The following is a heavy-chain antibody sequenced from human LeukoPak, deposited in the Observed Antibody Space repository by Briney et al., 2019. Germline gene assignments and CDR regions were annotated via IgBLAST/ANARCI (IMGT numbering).Heavy chain of an antibody. CDR1: GGSISSGDYY. Sequence: KPSQTLTLTCTVSGGSISSGDYYWSWIRQPPGKGLEWIGYIYYSGSTYYKPSPKSRVTISVDTSKNQFSLKLSSVTAADTAVYYCAREKIVVVPTAAYYMDVWGKGTTVTVSS. V-gene: IGHV4-30-4*08. D-gene: IGHD2-2*01. CDR2: IYYSGST. CDR3: AREKIVVVPTAAYYMDV. J-gene: IGHJ6*03.